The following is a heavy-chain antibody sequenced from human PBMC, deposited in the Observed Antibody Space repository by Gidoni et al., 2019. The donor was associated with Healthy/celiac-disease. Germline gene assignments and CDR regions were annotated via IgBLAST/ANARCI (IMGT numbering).Heavy chain of an antibody. CDR3: ARSFWGGWYY. CDR1: GCSISSSSYY. D-gene: IGHD6-19*01. Sequence: QLQLQESGPGLVTPSETLSLTCTFSGCSISSSSYYWGWIRQPPGKGLEWIGSIYYSGSTYYNPSLKSRVTISVDTSKNQFSLKLSSVTAADTAVYYCARSFWGGWYYWGQGTLVTVSS. CDR2: IYYSGST. J-gene: IGHJ4*02. V-gene: IGHV4-39*01.